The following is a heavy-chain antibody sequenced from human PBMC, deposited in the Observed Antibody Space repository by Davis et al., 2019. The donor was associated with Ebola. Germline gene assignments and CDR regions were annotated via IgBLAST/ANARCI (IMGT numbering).Heavy chain of an antibody. CDR2: INAGNGNT. D-gene: IGHD3-10*01. CDR1: GYTFTSYA. Sequence: ASVKVSCKASGYTFTSYAMHWVRQAPGQRLEWMGWINAGNGNTKYSQKFQGRVTITADKSTSTAYMELSSLRAEDTAVYYCARGWFGDDIYYYYYGMDVWGKGTTVTVSS. V-gene: IGHV1-3*01. J-gene: IGHJ6*04. CDR3: ARGWFGDDIYYYYYGMDV.